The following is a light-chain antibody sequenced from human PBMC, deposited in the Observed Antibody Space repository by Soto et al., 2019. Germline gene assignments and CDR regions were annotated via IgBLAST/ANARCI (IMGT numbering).Light chain of an antibody. CDR2: DVS. CDR1: SSDVGGYNY. V-gene: IGLV2-14*01. Sequence: QSVLTQPASVSGSPGQSITISCTGTSSDVGGYNYVSWYQQHPGKAPKLMIYDVSNRPSGVSNRFSGSKSGNTASLTISGLQAEDEADYYCSSYTSSNVSVFGTGTKVTVL. J-gene: IGLJ1*01. CDR3: SSYTSSNVSV.